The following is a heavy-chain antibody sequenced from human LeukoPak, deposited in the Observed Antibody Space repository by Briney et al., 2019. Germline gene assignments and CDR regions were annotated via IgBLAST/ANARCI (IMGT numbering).Heavy chain of an antibody. J-gene: IGHJ6*02. CDR2: IYYSGST. V-gene: IGHV4-59*01. CDR1: GDSISSYY. Sequence: SETLSLTCTVSGDSISSYYWSWIRQPPGKGLEWIGYIYYSGSTNYNPSLKSRVTISVDTSKNRFSLKLSSVTAADTAVYYCARDLRYGMDVWGQGTTVTVSS. CDR3: ARDLRYGMDV.